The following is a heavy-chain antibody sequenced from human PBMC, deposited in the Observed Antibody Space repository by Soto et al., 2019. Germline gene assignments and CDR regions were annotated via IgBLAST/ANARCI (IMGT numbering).Heavy chain of an antibody. CDR2: IYSGGST. CDR3: ARGISQYYDFLSGFNWFDP. V-gene: IGHV3-30*14. D-gene: IGHD3-3*01. Sequence: QVQLVESGGGVVQPGRSLRLSCAASGFTFSSYAMHWVRQAPGKGLEWVAVIYSGGSTYYADSVKGRFTISRDNSKNTLYLQMNSLRAEDTAVYYCARGISQYYDFLSGFNWFDPWGQGTLVTVSS. CDR1: GFTFSSYA. J-gene: IGHJ5*02.